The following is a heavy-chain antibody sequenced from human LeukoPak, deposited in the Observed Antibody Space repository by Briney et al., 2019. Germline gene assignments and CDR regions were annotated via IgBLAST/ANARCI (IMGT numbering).Heavy chain of an antibody. CDR3: ARGLDSSGYYYEGYFVY. Sequence: PSETRSLTCTVSGGSISSSSYYWRWIRQPPGKGLGWIGRIYYSGSTYYNPSLKSRVTISVDTSKNQFSLQLGSVTAADTAVYYCARGLDSSGYYYEGYFVYWGGGTLVTASS. J-gene: IGHJ4*02. CDR2: IYYSGST. D-gene: IGHD3-22*01. CDR1: GGSISSSSYY. V-gene: IGHV4-39*07.